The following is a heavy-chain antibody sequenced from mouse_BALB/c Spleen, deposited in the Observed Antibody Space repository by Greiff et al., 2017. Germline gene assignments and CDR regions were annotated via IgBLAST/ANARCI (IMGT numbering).Heavy chain of an antibody. CDR3: ARGNYSNKEGFAY. V-gene: IGHV1S34*01. Sequence: LVKPGASVKISCKASGYSFTGYYMHWVKQSPGKSLEWIGYISCYNGATSYNQKFKGKATVTVDTSSSTAYMQFNSLTSEDSAVYYCARGNYSNKEGFAYWGQGTLVTVSA. J-gene: IGHJ3*01. CDR1: GYSFTGYY. CDR2: ISCYNGAT. D-gene: IGHD2-5*01.